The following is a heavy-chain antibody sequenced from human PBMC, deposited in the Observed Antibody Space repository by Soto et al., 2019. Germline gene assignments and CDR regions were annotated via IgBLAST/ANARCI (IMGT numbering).Heavy chain of an antibody. CDR3: ARRGPGTYFDY. J-gene: IGHJ4*02. CDR2: ISGSGDST. V-gene: IGHV3-23*01. CDR1: GFTFSSYA. Sequence: GGSLRLSCAASGFTFSSYAMNWVRQAPGKGLEWVSVISGSGDSTYYADSVKGRFTISRDNSKNTLYLQMNSLRAEDTAVYYCARRGPGTYFDYWGQGTLVTVCS. D-gene: IGHD6-13*01.